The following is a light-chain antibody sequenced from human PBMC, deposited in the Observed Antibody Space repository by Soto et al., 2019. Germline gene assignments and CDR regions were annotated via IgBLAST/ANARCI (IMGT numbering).Light chain of an antibody. CDR2: EVV. CDR1: SXDIGSYDF. CDR3: KSYAGSNTYV. Sequence: QSVLTQPASVSGSPGQSITISCTGTSXDIGSYDFVSWYQHHPGKAPRLIIYEVVQRPSGVPDRFSGSKSGNTASLTVSGLQAADEADYFCKSYAGSNTYVFGSGTKVTVL. J-gene: IGLJ1*01. V-gene: IGLV2-8*01.